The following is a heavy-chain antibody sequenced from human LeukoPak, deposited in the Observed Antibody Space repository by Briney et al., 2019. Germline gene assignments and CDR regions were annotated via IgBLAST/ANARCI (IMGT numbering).Heavy chain of an antibody. CDR3: AREYYDYVWGSYRYLTYFDY. V-gene: IGHV1-2*02. J-gene: IGHJ4*02. D-gene: IGHD3-16*02. CDR1: GYTFIGYY. Sequence: ASVKVSCKASGYTFIGYYMHWVRQAPGQGLEWMGWINPNSGGTNYAQKFQGRVTMTRDTSISTAYMELSSLRSEDMAVYYCAREYYDYVWGSYRYLTYFDYWGQGTLVTVSS. CDR2: INPNSGGT.